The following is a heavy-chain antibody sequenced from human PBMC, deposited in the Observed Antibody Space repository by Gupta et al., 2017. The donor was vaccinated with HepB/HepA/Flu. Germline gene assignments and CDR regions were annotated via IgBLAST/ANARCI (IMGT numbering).Heavy chain of an antibody. CDR1: GGSFSGYY. Sequence: QVQLQQWGAGLLKPSATLSLTCAVYGGSFSGYYWTWFRQPPGKGLEWIGEINDSGSTNYNPSLKGRVTISIDTSKNQFSLKLTYVTAADTAVYYCAREGPLASAVPLDYWGQGTLVSVSS. J-gene: IGHJ4*02. CDR3: AREGPLASAVPLDY. CDR2: INDSGST. V-gene: IGHV4-34*02. D-gene: IGHD6-13*01.